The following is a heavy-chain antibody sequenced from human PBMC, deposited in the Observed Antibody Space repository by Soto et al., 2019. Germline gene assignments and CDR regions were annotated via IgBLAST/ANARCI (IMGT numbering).Heavy chain of an antibody. Sequence: PGGSLRLSCAASGFTFSTYAMTWVRQAPGKGLEWVSSISGNGGSTYYADSVKGRFTISRDNSKNTLYIQMNSLRAEDTAQYYCARHVMYSSSPPDYWGPGTLVTVSS. D-gene: IGHD6-6*01. CDR1: GFTFSTYA. CDR3: ARHVMYSSSPPDY. V-gene: IGHV3-23*01. CDR2: ISGNGGST. J-gene: IGHJ4*02.